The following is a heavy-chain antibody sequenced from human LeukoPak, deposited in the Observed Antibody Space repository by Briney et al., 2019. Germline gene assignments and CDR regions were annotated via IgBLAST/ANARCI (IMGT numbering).Heavy chain of an antibody. Sequence: SETLSLTCSVSGGSVNTYYWSWIRQSAEKGLEWIGRISITEGTNYNPSLKSRVSMSVDASKNQVSLKLGSVTAADTAVYYCARLRRDINDWYADDCWGQGTLVTVSS. J-gene: IGHJ4*02. CDR1: GGSVNTYY. V-gene: IGHV4-4*07. CDR2: ISITEGT. CDR3: ARLRRDINDWYADDC. D-gene: IGHD6-19*01.